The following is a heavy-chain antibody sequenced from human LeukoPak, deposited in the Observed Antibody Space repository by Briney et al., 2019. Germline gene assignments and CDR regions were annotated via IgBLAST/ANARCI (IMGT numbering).Heavy chain of an antibody. CDR3: ARGGGIGAMIVVSPKLGAFDI. CDR1: GGSFSGYY. D-gene: IGHD3-22*01. Sequence: PSETLSLTCAVYGGSFSGYYWSWIRQPPGKGLEWIGEINHSGSTNYNPSLKSRVTISVDTSKNQFSLKLSSVTAADTAVYYCARGGGIGAMIVVSPKLGAFDIWGQGTMVTVSS. J-gene: IGHJ3*02. CDR2: INHSGST. V-gene: IGHV4-34*01.